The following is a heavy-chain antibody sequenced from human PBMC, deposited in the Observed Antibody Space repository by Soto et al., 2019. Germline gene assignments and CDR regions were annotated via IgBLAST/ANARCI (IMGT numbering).Heavy chain of an antibody. CDR1: GGSISSYY. CDR2: IYYSGST. D-gene: IGHD5-12*01. Sequence: SETLSLTCTVSGGSISSYYWSWIRQPPGKGLEWIGYIYYSGSTNYNPSLKSRVTISVDTSKNQFSLKLSSVTAADTAVYYCARENRGYSGYDWRIDYWGQGTLVTVSS. CDR3: ARENRGYSGYDWRIDY. J-gene: IGHJ4*02. V-gene: IGHV4-59*01.